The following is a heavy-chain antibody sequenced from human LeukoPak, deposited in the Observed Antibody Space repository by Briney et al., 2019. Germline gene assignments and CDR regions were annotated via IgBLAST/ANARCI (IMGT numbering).Heavy chain of an antibody. Sequence: GGSLRLSCAASGFTLSSYAMSWVRQAPGKGLEWVSAISDTGNTYHADSVKGRFTISRDSSKNTLFLQMNRLRPEDTAVYYCARAPRYLGGYYYMDVWGKGTTVTVSS. V-gene: IGHV3-23*01. J-gene: IGHJ6*03. CDR1: GFTLSSYA. D-gene: IGHD3-9*01. CDR2: ISDTGNT. CDR3: ARAPRYLGGYYYMDV.